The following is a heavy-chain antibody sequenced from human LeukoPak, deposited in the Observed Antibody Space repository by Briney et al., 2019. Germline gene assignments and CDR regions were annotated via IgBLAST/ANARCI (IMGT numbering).Heavy chain of an antibody. CDR3: ARDSIAAAGDLDY. CDR1: GFTLSSYW. D-gene: IGHD6-13*01. V-gene: IGHV3-74*01. Sequence: PGGSLRLSCAAPGFTLSSYWMHWVRQAPGKGLVWVSRVNSDGSTTSYADSVKGRFTISRDNAKNTLYLQMNSLRAEDTAVYYCARDSIAAAGDLDYWGQGTLVTVSS. CDR2: VNSDGSTT. J-gene: IGHJ4*02.